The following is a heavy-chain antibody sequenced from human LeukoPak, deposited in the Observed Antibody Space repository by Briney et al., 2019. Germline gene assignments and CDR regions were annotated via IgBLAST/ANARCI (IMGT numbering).Heavy chain of an antibody. V-gene: IGHV3-9*01. CDR2: ISWNSGSI. J-gene: IGHJ4*02. Sequence: GRSLRLSCAASGFTFDDYVMHWVRQAPGKGLGWVSGISWNSGSIGYADSVKGRFTIYRDNAKNSLYLQMNSLRAEDTALYYCAKALYYDSSGYSPFDYWGQGTLVTVSS. CDR3: AKALYYDSSGYSPFDY. CDR1: GFTFDDYV. D-gene: IGHD3-22*01.